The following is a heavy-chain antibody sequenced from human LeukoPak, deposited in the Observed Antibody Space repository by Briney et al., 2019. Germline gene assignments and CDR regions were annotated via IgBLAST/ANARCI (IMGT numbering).Heavy chain of an antibody. D-gene: IGHD3-22*01. V-gene: IGHV3-30*02. CDR2: IRYDGSNK. J-gene: IGHJ4*02. CDR3: AKDIYYDSSGYYYVTPHFDY. CDR1: GFTFSSYG. Sequence: GGSLRLSCAASGFTFSSYGMHWVRQAPGKGLEWVAFIRYDGSNKYYADSVKGRFTISRDNSKNTLYLQMNSLRAEDTAVYYCAKDIYYDSSGYYYVTPHFDYWGQGTLVTVSS.